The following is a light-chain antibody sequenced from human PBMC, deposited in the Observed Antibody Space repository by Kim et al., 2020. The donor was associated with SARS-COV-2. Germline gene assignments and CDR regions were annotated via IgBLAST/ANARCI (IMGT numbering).Light chain of an antibody. V-gene: IGLV3-1*01. Sequence: SESPGQTASITCSGNKLGDKYVCWYQQKPGQSPVLVMYEDNKRPSGIPERFAGSNSGNTATLTISGTQAMDEADYYCQAWDSSTVIFGGGTQLTVL. CDR1: KLGDKY. J-gene: IGLJ2*01. CDR2: EDN. CDR3: QAWDSSTVI.